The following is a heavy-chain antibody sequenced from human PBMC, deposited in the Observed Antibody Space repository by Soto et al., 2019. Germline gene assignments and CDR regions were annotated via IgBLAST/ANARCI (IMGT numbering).Heavy chain of an antibody. V-gene: IGHV1-18*01. CDR1: GYTFTSYG. CDR3: ARGVKADYYYYYGMGV. J-gene: IGHJ6*02. CDR2: ISAYNGNT. Sequence: QVQLVQSGAEVKKPGASVKVSCKASGYTFTSYGISWVRQAPGQGLEWMGWISAYNGNTNYAQKLQGRVTMTTDTHTSTAYMELRSLRSDDRDVYYCARGVKADYYYYYGMGVWGQGNTVTVSS. D-gene: IGHD2-15*01.